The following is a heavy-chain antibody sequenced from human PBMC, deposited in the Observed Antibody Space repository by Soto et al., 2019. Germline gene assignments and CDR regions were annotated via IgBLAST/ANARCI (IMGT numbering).Heavy chain of an antibody. Sequence: LRLSCAVSGFTFSNYAMSWVRQAPGKGLEWVSAISSAVNTYYADSVKGRFTISRDNSKNTLSLQMNSLRAEDTAVYYCAKQVRDGTSSPYYFDYWGQGTLVTVSS. CDR2: ISSAVNT. CDR3: AKQVRDGTSSPYYFDY. CDR1: GFTFSNYA. J-gene: IGHJ4*02. V-gene: IGHV3-23*01. D-gene: IGHD6-6*01.